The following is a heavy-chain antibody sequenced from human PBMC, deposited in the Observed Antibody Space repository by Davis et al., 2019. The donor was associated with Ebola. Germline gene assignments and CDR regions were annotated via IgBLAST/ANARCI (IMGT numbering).Heavy chain of an antibody. D-gene: IGHD3-9*01. J-gene: IGHJ4*02. CDR1: GFTFSSYA. Sequence: GESLKISCAASGFTFSSYAMSWVRQAPGKGLEWVSTITGSGGTTNHADSVKGRFTISRDNSKNTLYLQMNSLRAEDTAVYYCAKARGGYDILSHFDYWGQGTLVTVSS. CDR3: AKARGGYDILSHFDY. CDR2: ITGSGGTT. V-gene: IGHV3-23*01.